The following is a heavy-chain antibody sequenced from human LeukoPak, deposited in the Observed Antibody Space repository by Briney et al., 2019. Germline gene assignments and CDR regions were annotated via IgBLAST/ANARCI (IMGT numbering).Heavy chain of an antibody. CDR2: INHSGST. CDR3: ASGIPYFDY. V-gene: IGHV4-34*01. D-gene: IGHD1-1*01. J-gene: IGHJ4*02. CDR1: GGSISSYY. Sequence: SETLSLTCTVSGGSISSYYWSWIRQPPGKGLEWIGEINHSGSTNYNPSLKSRVTISVDTSKNQFSLKLSSVTAADTAVYYCASGIPYFDYWGQGTLVTVSS.